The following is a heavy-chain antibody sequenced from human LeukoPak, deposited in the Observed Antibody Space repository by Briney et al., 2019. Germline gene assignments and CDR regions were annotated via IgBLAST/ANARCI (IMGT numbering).Heavy chain of an antibody. CDR3: ARTCGNDASDI. CDR1: GYTFTSYY. Sequence: ASVKVSCKASGYTFTSYYMHWVRQAPGQGLEWMGVINPSYGSTDYAQRFQGRLTMTRDTSTSTVYMELSSLRSDDTAVYYCARTCGNDASDIWGLGTMVTVSS. J-gene: IGHJ3*02. CDR2: INPSYGST. V-gene: IGHV1-46*01.